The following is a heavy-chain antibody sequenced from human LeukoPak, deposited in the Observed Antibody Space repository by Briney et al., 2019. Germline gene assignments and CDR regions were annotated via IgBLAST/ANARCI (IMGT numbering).Heavy chain of an antibody. CDR2: ISSSSSYI. CDR3: ARDLGYCSGGSCSDVDV. J-gene: IGHJ6*02. D-gene: IGHD2-15*01. CDR1: GFTFSSYS. Sequence: GGSLRLSCAASGFTFSSYSMNWVRQAPGKGLEWVSSISSSSSYIYYADSVKGRFTISRDNAKNSLYLQMNSLRAEDSAVYYCARDLGYCSGGSCSDVDVWGQGTAVTVSS. V-gene: IGHV3-21*01.